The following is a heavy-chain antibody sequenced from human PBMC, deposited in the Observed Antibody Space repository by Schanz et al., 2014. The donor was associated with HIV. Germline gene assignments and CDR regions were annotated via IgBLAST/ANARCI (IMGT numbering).Heavy chain of an antibody. CDR2: IIPIFGTT. Sequence: QVQLVQSGAGVKKPGASVRVSCKASGGTFSSYAISWVRQAPGQGLEWMGGIIPIFGTTNYAQKFQGRVTITADESTSTAYMELSSLRSEDTAVYYCASGRFDTVIWWGDAFLIWGRGTMVTVSS. CDR1: GGTFSSYA. D-gene: IGHD5-18*01. CDR3: ASGRFDTVIWWGDAFLI. J-gene: IGHJ3*02. V-gene: IGHV1-69*01.